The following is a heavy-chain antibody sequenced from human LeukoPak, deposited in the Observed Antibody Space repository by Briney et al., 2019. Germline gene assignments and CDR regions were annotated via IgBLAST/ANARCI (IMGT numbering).Heavy chain of an antibody. V-gene: IGHV3-7*01. J-gene: IGHJ4*02. Sequence: GGSLRLSCAASGFTFSSFWMTWVRQAPGKRLEYVANIKQDGTDKYYVGSVKGRFTISRDNAKNSLYLQMNSLRAEDTAVYYCARDRTIFDYWGQGTLVTVSS. CDR1: GFTFSSFW. CDR3: ARDRTIFDY. D-gene: IGHD3-3*01. CDR2: IKQDGTDK.